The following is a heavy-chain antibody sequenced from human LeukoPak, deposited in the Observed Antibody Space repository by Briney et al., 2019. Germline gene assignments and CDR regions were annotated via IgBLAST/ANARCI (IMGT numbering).Heavy chain of an antibody. CDR2: ISGSGGST. Sequence: GGSLRLSCAASGFTFSSYAMSWVRQAPGEGLEWVSAISGSGGSTYYADSVKGRFTISRDNSKNTLYLQMNSLRAEDTAVYYCAKSPGPYYYDSSGNHGSSWMNYFDYWGQGTLVTVSS. D-gene: IGHD3-22*01. CDR3: AKSPGPYYYDSSGNHGSSWMNYFDY. V-gene: IGHV3-23*01. CDR1: GFTFSSYA. J-gene: IGHJ4*02.